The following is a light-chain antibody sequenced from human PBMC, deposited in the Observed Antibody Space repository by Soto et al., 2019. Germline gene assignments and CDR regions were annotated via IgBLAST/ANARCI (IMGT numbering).Light chain of an antibody. CDR1: SSNIGSNY. J-gene: IGLJ2*01. Sequence: QSVLTQPPSASGTPGQRVTISFSGSSSNIGSNYVYWYQQLPGTAPKLLIYRNNQRPSGVPDRFSGSKSGTSASLAISGLRSEDEADYYCAAWDDSLSVGVFGGGTKLTVL. V-gene: IGLV1-47*01. CDR2: RNN. CDR3: AAWDDSLSVGV.